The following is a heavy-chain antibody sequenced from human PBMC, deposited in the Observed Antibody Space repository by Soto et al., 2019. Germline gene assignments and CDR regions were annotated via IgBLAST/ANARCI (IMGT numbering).Heavy chain of an antibody. CDR3: ASEGTAMKLHY. V-gene: IGHV4-4*07. CDR2: IFPSGST. CDR1: GVSISDYY. D-gene: IGHD5-18*01. Sequence: PSETLSLTCTVSGVSISDYYWTWIRQPAGEGLEWIGRIFPSGSTNYNPYLRGRVTMSVDTSKNLCSLKLNSVTAADTARYYCASEGTAMKLHYWGQGSLVTVSS. J-gene: IGHJ4*02.